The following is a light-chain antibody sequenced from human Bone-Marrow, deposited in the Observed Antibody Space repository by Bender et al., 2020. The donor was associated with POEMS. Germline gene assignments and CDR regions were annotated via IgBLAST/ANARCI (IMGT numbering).Light chain of an antibody. CDR1: SSDVGFDNH. J-gene: IGLJ2*01. Sequence: QSALTQPPSVSGSPGQSVTISCTGTSSDVGFDNHVSWYQQSPGTAPKLMIFDVSNRPSGVSNRFSGSKAGNTASLTISGLQAEDEADYFCSSFTNRSPPVVFGGGTTLTVL. CDR2: DVS. V-gene: IGLV2-18*02. CDR3: SSFTNRSPPVV.